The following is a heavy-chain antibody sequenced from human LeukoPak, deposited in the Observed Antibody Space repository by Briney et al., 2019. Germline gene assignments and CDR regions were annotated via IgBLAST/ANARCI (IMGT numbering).Heavy chain of an antibody. Sequence: GGSLRLSCAASGFTFSSYWMSWVRQAPGKGLEWVANIKQDGSEKYYVDSVKGRFTISRDNAKNSLYLQMNSLRAEDTAVYYCARVRPRAAAGTYYFDYWGQGTLVTVSS. CDR3: ARVRPRAAAGTYYFDY. V-gene: IGHV3-7*01. J-gene: IGHJ4*02. CDR1: GFTFSSYW. D-gene: IGHD6-13*01. CDR2: IKQDGSEK.